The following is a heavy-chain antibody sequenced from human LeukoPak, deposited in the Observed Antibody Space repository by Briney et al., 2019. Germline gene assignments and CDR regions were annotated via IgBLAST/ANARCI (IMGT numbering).Heavy chain of an antibody. J-gene: IGHJ4*02. CDR2: INPSGSTI. CDR3: ARPLSASRYCSGGSCYHFAY. V-gene: IGHV3-48*03. Sequence: PGGSLRLSCAASGFPFSSYEMNWVRQAPGKGLEWLSYINPSGSTILYADSVKGRFTISGDNAKNPLYRQMNSLRAEDTAVYYCARPLSASRYCSGGSCYHFAYWGQGTLVTVSS. D-gene: IGHD2-15*01. CDR1: GFPFSSYE.